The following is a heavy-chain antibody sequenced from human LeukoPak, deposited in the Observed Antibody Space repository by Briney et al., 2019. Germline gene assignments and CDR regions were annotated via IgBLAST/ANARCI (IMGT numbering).Heavy chain of an antibody. D-gene: IGHD4-17*01. V-gene: IGHV3-21*01. Sequence: GGSLRLSCAASGFTFSSYSMNWVRQAPGKGLEWVSSISSSSSYIYYADSVKGRFTISRDNAKNSLYLQMNSLRAEDTAVYYCARDSNDYGAPGWFDPWGQGTLDTVSS. CDR1: GFTFSSYS. J-gene: IGHJ5*02. CDR3: ARDSNDYGAPGWFDP. CDR2: ISSSSSYI.